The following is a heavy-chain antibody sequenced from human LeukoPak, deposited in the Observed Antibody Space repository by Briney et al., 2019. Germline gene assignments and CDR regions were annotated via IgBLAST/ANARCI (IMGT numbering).Heavy chain of an antibody. CDR1: GFSFSSDW. CDR2: INTDGSST. CDR3: AKFGFGDFFYFDY. J-gene: IGHJ4*02. D-gene: IGHD3-10*01. V-gene: IGHV3-74*01. Sequence: GGSLRLSCVASGFSFSSDWMHWVRQAPGKGLVWVSRINTDGSSTNYADSVKGRFTISRDNTKNTLYLQMNSLRAEDTAGYYCAKFGFGDFFYFDYWGQGTLVTVSS.